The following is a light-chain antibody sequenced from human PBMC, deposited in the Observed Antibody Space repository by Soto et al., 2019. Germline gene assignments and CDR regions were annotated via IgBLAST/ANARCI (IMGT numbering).Light chain of an antibody. V-gene: IGKV3-20*01. CDR2: GVS. J-gene: IGKJ1*01. Sequence: EIVLTQSPGTLSLSPGERATLSCRASQSVSSSSLAWYQHIPGQAPRLLIYGVSSRATGIPDRFSGSGSGTDFTLTINRLEPEDFAVYYCQHYGSSPPRTFGQGTKVDI. CDR1: QSVSSSS. CDR3: QHYGSSPPRT.